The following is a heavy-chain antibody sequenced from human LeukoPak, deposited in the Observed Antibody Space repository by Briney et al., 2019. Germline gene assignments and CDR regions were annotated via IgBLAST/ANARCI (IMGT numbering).Heavy chain of an antibody. CDR3: AKEGGYSSSWYHFDY. V-gene: IGHV3-23*01. Sequence: GGSLRLSCAASGFTFSSYAMSWVRQVPGKGLEWVSAISGSGGSTYYADSVKGRFTISRDNSKNTLYLQMNSLRAEDTAVYYCAKEGGYSSSWYHFDYWGQGTLVTVSS. J-gene: IGHJ4*02. D-gene: IGHD6-13*01. CDR1: GFTFSSYA. CDR2: ISGSGGST.